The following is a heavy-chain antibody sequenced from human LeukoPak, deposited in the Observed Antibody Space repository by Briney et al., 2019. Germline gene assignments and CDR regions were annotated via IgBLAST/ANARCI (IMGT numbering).Heavy chain of an antibody. CDR1: GFTLSSFW. Sequence: PGGSLRLSCAASGFTLSSFWMSWVRQAPGKGLEWVGNIKDDGSEKYYADSMKGRFTISRDNARNSLYLQMNSLRAEDTAVYFCAREIPGQQMALDFWGQGTLVTVSS. CDR3: AREIPGQQMALDF. V-gene: IGHV3-7*01. D-gene: IGHD6-13*01. CDR2: IKDDGSEK. J-gene: IGHJ4*02.